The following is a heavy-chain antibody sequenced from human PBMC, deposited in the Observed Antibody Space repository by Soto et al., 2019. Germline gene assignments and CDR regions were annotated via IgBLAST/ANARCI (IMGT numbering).Heavy chain of an antibody. V-gene: IGHV3-21*01. J-gene: IGHJ4*02. CDR1: GFSLSSYT. CDR3: ARAAFSYTSISPFPY. CDR2: ITTSSYI. D-gene: IGHD5-12*01. Sequence: PGGSLRLSCVASGFSLSSYTMTWVRQAPGKGLEWVSSITTSSYIYYADSVKGRFTISSDNAKNSLYLEMNSLRAEDTALYYCARAAFSYTSISPFPYWGQGTLVTV.